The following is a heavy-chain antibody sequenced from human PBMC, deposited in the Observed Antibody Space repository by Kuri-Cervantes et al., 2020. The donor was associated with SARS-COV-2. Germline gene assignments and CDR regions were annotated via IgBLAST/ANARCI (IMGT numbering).Heavy chain of an antibody. CDR2: IYWDDDE. CDR1: GFSLSTSGVG. J-gene: IGHJ4*02. CDR3: ARIQATTVIADY. Sequence: SGPTLVKPTQTPTLTCTFSGFSLSTSGVGVGWIRQPPGKALEWLALIYWDDDERYGPSLKSRLTITKDTSKNQVVLTMTNMDPVDTATYYCARIQATTVIADYWGQGTLVTVSS. D-gene: IGHD4-11*01. V-gene: IGHV2-5*05.